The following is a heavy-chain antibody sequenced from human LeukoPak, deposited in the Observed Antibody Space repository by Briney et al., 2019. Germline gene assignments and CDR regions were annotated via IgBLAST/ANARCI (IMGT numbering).Heavy chain of an antibody. CDR2: INHSGST. V-gene: IGHV4-34*01. CDR3: ARGGIAVAGGSDY. J-gene: IGHJ4*02. Sequence: SETLSLTCAVYGGSFSGYYWSWIRQPPGKGLEWIGEINHSGSTNYNPPLKSRVTISVDTSKNQFSLKLSSVTAADTAVYYCARGGIAVAGGSDYWGQGTLVTVSS. CDR1: GGSFSGYY. D-gene: IGHD6-19*01.